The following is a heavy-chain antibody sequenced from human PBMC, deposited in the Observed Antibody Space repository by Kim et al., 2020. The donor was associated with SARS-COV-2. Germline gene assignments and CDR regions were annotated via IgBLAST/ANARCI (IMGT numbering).Heavy chain of an antibody. J-gene: IGHJ4*02. V-gene: IGHV4-31*03. Sequence: SETLSLTCTVSGGSISSGGYYWSWIRQHPGKGLEWIGYIYYSGSTYYNPSLKSRVTISVDTSKNQFSLKLSSVTAADTAVYYCARAPRRIITIFGVVTHFDDWGQGTLVTVSS. CDR3: ARAPRRIITIFGVVTHFDD. D-gene: IGHD3-3*01. CDR1: GGSISSGGYY. CDR2: IYYSGST.